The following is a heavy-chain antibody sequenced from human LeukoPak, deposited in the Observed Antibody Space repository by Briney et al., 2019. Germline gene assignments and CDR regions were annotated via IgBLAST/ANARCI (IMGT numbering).Heavy chain of an antibody. CDR3: ARTHIPQYDFWTASI. CDR2: ISSISTYT. J-gene: IGHJ4*02. D-gene: IGHD3-3*01. Sequence: GGSLRLSCAASGFTFSTYGMIWVRQAPGKGPEWVSSISSISTYTHYADAVKGRFTISRDNTKNSLYLQMNSLRAEDTAVYYCARTHIPQYDFWTASIWGQGTLVAASS. V-gene: IGHV3-21*01. CDR1: GFTFSTYG.